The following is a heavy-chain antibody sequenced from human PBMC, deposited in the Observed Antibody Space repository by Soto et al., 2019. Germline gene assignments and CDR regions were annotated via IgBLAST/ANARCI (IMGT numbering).Heavy chain of an antibody. D-gene: IGHD3-3*01. CDR2: ISYDGSNK. Sequence: PGGSLRLSCAASGFTFSSYAMHWVRQAPGKGLEWVAVISYDGSNKYYADSVKGRFTISRDNSKNTLYLQMNSLRAEDTAVYYCPREALTGTENYDFWSGYYTGMGQAYYYGMDVWGQGTTVTVSS. CDR3: PREALTGTENYDFWSGYYTGMGQAYYYGMDV. J-gene: IGHJ6*02. CDR1: GFTFSSYA. V-gene: IGHV3-30-3*01.